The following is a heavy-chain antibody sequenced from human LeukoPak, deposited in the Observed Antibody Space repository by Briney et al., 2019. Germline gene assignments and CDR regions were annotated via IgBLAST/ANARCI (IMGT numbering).Heavy chain of an antibody. Sequence: ASVKVSCKASGGTFSSYAISWVRQAPGQGLEWMGWISAYNGNTNYAQKLQGRVTMTTDTSTSTAYMELRSLRSDDTAVYYCARDEEDGGPTKTDYWGQGTLVTVSS. D-gene: IGHD4-23*01. CDR1: GGTFSSYA. CDR2: ISAYNGNT. CDR3: ARDEEDGGPTKTDY. V-gene: IGHV1-18*01. J-gene: IGHJ4*02.